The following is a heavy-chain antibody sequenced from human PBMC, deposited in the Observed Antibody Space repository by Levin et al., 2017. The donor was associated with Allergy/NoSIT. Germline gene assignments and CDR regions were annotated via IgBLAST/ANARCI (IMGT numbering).Heavy chain of an antibody. CDR1: GGSISSYY. J-gene: IGHJ6*02. D-gene: IGHD6-13*01. Sequence: SETLSLTCTVSGGSISSYYWSWIRQPPGKGLEWIGYIYYSGSTNYNPSLKSRVTISVDTSKNQFSLKLSSVTAADTAVYYCAGDRSIAAGGTFYYYGMDVWGQGTTVTVS. V-gene: IGHV4-59*01. CDR2: IYYSGST. CDR3: AGDRSIAAGGTFYYYGMDV.